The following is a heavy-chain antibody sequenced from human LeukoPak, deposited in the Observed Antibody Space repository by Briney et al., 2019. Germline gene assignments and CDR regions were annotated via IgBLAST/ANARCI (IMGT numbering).Heavy chain of an antibody. J-gene: IGHJ5*02. V-gene: IGHV4-39*07. CDR3: ARERTLRITMVRGVRFDP. Sequence: SETLSLTCTVSGGSVSSSGYYWGWIRQPPGKGLEWIGSIYYSGSTYYNPSLKSRVTISVDTSKNQFSLKLSSVTAADTAVYYCARERTLRITMVRGVRFDPWGQGTLVTVSS. CDR1: GGSVSSSGYY. D-gene: IGHD3-10*01. CDR2: IYYSGST.